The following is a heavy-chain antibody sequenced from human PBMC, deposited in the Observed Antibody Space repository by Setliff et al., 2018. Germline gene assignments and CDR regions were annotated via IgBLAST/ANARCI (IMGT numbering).Heavy chain of an antibody. CDR3: ARSDHLVVDGFDV. Sequence: GASVKVSCKASGYTFTSYYMHWVRQAPGQGLEWMGRINPDSGGTNYAQKFQGRVTMTRDTSITAAYMELSRLRSDDSAVYYCARSDHLVVDGFDVWGQGTMVTVSS. D-gene: IGHD3-16*01. CDR2: INPDSGGT. J-gene: IGHJ3*01. CDR1: GYTFTSYY. V-gene: IGHV1-2*06.